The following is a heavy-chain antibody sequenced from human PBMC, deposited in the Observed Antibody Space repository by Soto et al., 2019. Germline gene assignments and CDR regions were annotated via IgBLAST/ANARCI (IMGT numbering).Heavy chain of an antibody. J-gene: IGHJ4*02. Sequence: PGGSLRLSCAASGFTFSSYSMNWVRQAPGKGLEWVSYISSSSSTIYYADSVKGRFTISRDNAKNSLYLQMNSLRDEDTAVYYCAKPTSGWYPLYDYWGQGTLVTVSS. CDR3: AKPTSGWYPLYDY. CDR1: GFTFSSYS. V-gene: IGHV3-48*02. CDR2: ISSSSSTI. D-gene: IGHD6-19*01.